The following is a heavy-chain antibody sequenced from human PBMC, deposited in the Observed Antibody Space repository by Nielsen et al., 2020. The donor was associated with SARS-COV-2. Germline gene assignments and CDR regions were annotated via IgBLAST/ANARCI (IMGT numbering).Heavy chain of an antibody. V-gene: IGHV7-4-1*02. CDR1: GYTFKRNA. CDR3: ARGSNGYDTSGFDY. D-gene: IGHD3-22*01. CDR2: INTNTGNP. Sequence: ASVKVSCKASGYTFKRNAMNWVRQAPGQGLEWMGWINTNTGNPMYAQGFTGRFVFSLDTSVSTAYLQISSLRAEDTALYYCARGSNGYDTSGFDYWGQGTLATVSS. J-gene: IGHJ4*02.